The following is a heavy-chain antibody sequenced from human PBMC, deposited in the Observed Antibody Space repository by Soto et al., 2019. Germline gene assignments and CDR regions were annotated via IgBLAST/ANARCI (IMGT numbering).Heavy chain of an antibody. CDR1: GYSFNDYY. CDR3: ARGPRKELWFDYVY. J-gene: IGHJ4*02. CDR2: ISPSSGGT. D-gene: IGHD3-10*01. Sequence: QVQLVQSASEVQKPGTSVKVSCKASGYSFNDYYIHWVRQAPGQGPEWMGWISPSSGGTHYAPKFEGRVTLTRDTSISTAYMAMSTLRSDDTAVYSCARGPRKELWFDYVYWGQGTLVTVSS. V-gene: IGHV1-2*02.